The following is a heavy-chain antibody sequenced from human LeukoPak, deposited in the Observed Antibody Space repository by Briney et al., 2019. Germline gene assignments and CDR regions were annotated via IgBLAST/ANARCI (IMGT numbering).Heavy chain of an antibody. CDR3: ARERWYYDSSGYSNYYYYMDA. D-gene: IGHD3-22*01. J-gene: IGHJ6*03. Sequence: PGGSLRLSCAASGFTVSSNYMSWVRQAPGKGLEWVSVIYSGGSTYYADFVKGRFTISRDNSKNTLYLQMNSLRAEDTAVYYCARERWYYDSSGYSNYYYYMDAWGKGTTVTVSS. CDR1: GFTVSSNY. V-gene: IGHV3-66*02. CDR2: IYSGGST.